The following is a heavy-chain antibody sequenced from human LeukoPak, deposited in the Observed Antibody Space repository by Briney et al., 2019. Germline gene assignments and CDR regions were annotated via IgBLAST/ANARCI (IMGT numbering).Heavy chain of an antibody. Sequence: SETLSLTCAVYGESFSGYYWSWIRQPPGKGLEWIGEINHSGSTNYNPSLKSRVTISVDTSKNQFSLKLSSVTAADTAVYYCARLQGYCSSTSCFDWFDPWGQRTLVTVSS. CDR3: ARLQGYCSSTSCFDWFDP. D-gene: IGHD2-2*01. CDR1: GESFSGYY. CDR2: INHSGST. J-gene: IGHJ5*02. V-gene: IGHV4-34*01.